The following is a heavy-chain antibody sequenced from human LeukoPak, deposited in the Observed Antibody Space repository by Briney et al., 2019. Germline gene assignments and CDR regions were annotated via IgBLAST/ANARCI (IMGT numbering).Heavy chain of an antibody. Sequence: SETLSLTCTVSGGSISSSSYYWGWIRQPPGTGLEWIGSIYYSGSTYYNPSLKSRVTISVDTSKNQFSLKLSSVTAADTAVYYCARPLLGYCSGGSCPAGWGQGTLVTVSS. D-gene: IGHD2-15*01. CDR2: IYYSGST. CDR3: ARPLLGYCSGGSCPAG. J-gene: IGHJ4*02. CDR1: GGSISSSSYY. V-gene: IGHV4-39*01.